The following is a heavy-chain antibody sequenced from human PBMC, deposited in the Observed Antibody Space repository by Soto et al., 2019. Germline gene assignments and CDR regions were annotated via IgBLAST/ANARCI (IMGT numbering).Heavy chain of an antibody. Sequence: SETLSLTCTVSGGSISSGGYYWSWIRQHPGKGLEWIGYIYYSGSTYYNPSLKSRVTISVDTSKNQFSLKLSSVNAAETAVYYCARDRCSGGSCRLDYWGQGTLVTVSS. V-gene: IGHV4-31*03. CDR2: IYYSGST. CDR1: GGSISSGGYY. D-gene: IGHD2-15*01. CDR3: ARDRCSGGSCRLDY. J-gene: IGHJ4*02.